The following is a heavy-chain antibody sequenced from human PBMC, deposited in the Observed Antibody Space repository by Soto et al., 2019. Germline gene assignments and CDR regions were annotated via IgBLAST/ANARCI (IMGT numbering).Heavy chain of an antibody. CDR2: ISWNSGNI. D-gene: IGHD5-12*01. Sequence: GGSLRLSCAASGFTFDDYAMHWVRQAPGKGLEWVSGISWNSGNIGYADSVKGRFTISRDNAKNSLDLQMNSLRPEDTALYYCAKDEYSWRGYGMDVWGQGTTVTVSS. CDR1: GFTFDDYA. J-gene: IGHJ6*02. CDR3: AKDEYSWRGYGMDV. V-gene: IGHV3-9*01.